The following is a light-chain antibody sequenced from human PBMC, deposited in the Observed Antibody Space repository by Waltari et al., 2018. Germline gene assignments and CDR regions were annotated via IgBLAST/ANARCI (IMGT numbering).Light chain of an antibody. Sequence: DIQMPQTPSSLSASVGDRVTITCRASQSISSYLNWYQQKPGKAPKLLIYAASSLQSGVPSRFSGSGSATDFTLTISSLQPEDFATYYCQQSYSTPPWTFGRGTKVEIK. J-gene: IGKJ1*01. CDR3: QQSYSTPPWT. V-gene: IGKV1-39*01. CDR2: AAS. CDR1: QSISSY.